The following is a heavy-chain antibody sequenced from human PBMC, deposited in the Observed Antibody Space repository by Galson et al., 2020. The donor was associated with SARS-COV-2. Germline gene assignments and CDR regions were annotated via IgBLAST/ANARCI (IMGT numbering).Heavy chain of an antibody. CDR1: GFTFDDYG. Sequence: GESLKISCAASGFTFDDYGMSWVRQAPGKGLEWVSGINWNGGSTGYADSVKGRFTISRDNAKNSLYLQMNSLRAEDTALYYCARDQARFGEYYGSGSYYMVRGYYYGMDVWGQGTTVTVSS. J-gene: IGHJ6*02. CDR2: INWNGGST. V-gene: IGHV3-20*04. CDR3: ARDQARFGEYYGSGSYYMVRGYYYGMDV. D-gene: IGHD3-10*01.